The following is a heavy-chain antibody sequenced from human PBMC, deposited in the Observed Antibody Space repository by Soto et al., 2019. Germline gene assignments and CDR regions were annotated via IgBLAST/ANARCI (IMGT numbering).Heavy chain of an antibody. J-gene: IGHJ4*02. D-gene: IGHD3-3*01. CDR2: MNPNSGNT. V-gene: IGHV1-8*01. Sequence: GASVKVSCKASGYTFTSYDINWVRQATGQGLEWMGWMNPNSGNTGYAQKFQGRVTMTRNTSISTAYMELSSLRSEDTAVYYCARVRTIFGVVTTKYWGQGTLVTVSS. CDR3: ARVRTIFGVVTTKY. CDR1: GYTFTSYD.